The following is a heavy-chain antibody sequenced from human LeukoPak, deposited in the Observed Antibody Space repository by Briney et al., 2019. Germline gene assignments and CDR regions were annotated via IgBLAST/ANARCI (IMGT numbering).Heavy chain of an antibody. Sequence: SETLSLTCTVSGGSVTTYHWSWLRQPPGKGLEWIGYIYYSGSINYNPSLNSRVTISLDTSKNEFSLKLRSVTAADTAVYYCARYPGASGDSYYFDYWGQGTRVTVSS. CDR1: GGSVTTYH. J-gene: IGHJ4*02. D-gene: IGHD4-17*01. CDR2: IYYSGSI. V-gene: IGHV4-59*02. CDR3: ARYPGASGDSYYFDY.